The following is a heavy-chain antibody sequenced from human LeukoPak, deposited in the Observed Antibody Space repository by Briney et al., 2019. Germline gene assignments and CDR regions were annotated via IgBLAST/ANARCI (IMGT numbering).Heavy chain of an antibody. Sequence: PSETLSLTCTVSDGSIRSDDYYWSWIRQPPGKGLEWIGYIYYSGSTYYNPSLKSRVTISVDTSKKQFSLKLSPVTAADTAVYYCARAVTVGYDYDYWGQGTLVTVSS. V-gene: IGHV4-30-4*01. D-gene: IGHD4-23*01. CDR3: ARAVTVGYDYDY. CDR2: IYYSGST. CDR1: DGSIRSDDYY. J-gene: IGHJ4*02.